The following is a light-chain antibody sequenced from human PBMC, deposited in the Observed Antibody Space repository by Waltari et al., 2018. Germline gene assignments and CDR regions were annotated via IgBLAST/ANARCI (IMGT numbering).Light chain of an antibody. Sequence: QPVLPHPPPVSGTPGQRVTIPSSGTSSNIGVNPVPWYHQLPGAAPKLLIYKNDQRPSGVPDRFSGARSGTSASLAISGLQSEDEADFYCATWDDTFNGPVFGGGTKLTVL. J-gene: IGLJ3*02. V-gene: IGLV1-44*01. CDR3: ATWDDTFNGPV. CDR1: SSNIGVNP. CDR2: KND.